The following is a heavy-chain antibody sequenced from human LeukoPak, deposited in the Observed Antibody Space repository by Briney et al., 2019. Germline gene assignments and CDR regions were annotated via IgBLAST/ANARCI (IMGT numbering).Heavy chain of an antibody. J-gene: IGHJ6*03. Sequence: GGSLRLSCAASGFTFSSYWMHWVRQAPGKGLVWVSRINSDGSSTSYADSVKGRFTISRDNAKNTLYLQMNSLRAEDTAVYYCARVYSSSWYDLYYYYMDVWGKGTTVIVSS. CDR2: INSDGSST. V-gene: IGHV3-74*01. CDR3: ARVYSSSWYDLYYYYMDV. CDR1: GFTFSSYW. D-gene: IGHD6-13*01.